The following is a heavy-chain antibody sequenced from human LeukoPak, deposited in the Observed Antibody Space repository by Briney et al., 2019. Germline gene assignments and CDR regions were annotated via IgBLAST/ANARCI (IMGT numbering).Heavy chain of an antibody. CDR1: GGSISSNY. J-gene: IGHJ6*02. CDR2: IYHSGST. CDR3: ARDRWNDAYNGMDV. D-gene: IGHD1-1*01. Sequence: SETLSLTCTVSGGSISSNYWSWIRQPPGKGLEWIGYIYHSGSTSYNPSLKSRVTFSVGTSKNQFSLKLNSVTAADTAVYYCARDRWNDAYNGMDVWGQGTTVTVSS. V-gene: IGHV4-59*01.